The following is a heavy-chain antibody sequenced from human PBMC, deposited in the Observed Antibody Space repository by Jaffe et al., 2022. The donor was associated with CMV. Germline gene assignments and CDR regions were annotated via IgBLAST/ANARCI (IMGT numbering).Heavy chain of an antibody. CDR3: TRRGRVVAATGDFDY. D-gene: IGHD2-15*01. CDR2: IRSKANSYAT. J-gene: IGHJ4*02. V-gene: IGHV3-73*02. CDR1: GFTFSGSA. Sequence: EVQLVESGGGLVQPGGSLKLSCAASGFTFSGSAMHWVRQASGKGLEWVGRIRSKANSYATAYAASVKGRFTISRDDSKNTAYLQMNSLKTEDTAVYYCTRRGRVVAATGDFDYWGQGTLVTVSS.